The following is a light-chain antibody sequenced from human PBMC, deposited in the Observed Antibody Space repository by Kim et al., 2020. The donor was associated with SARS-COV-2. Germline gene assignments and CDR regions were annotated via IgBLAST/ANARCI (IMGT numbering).Light chain of an antibody. CDR1: QSVSSSF. J-gene: IGKJ4*01. V-gene: IGKV3-20*01. Sequence: SPGEIATLSCRASQSVSSSFLAWYQQKPGQAPRLLIYGASSRATGIPDRFSGSGSGTDFTLTISRLEPEDFAVYYCQQYGSSPATFGGGTKVDIK. CDR2: GAS. CDR3: QQYGSSPAT.